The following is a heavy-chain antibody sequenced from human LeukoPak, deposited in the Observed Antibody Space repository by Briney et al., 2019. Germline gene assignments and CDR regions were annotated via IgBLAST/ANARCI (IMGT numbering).Heavy chain of an antibody. J-gene: IGHJ4*02. CDR1: GFTFSSYG. V-gene: IGHV3-30*03. Sequence: GGSLRLSCAASGFTFSSYGMHWVRQAPGKGLEWVAVISYDGSNKYYADSVKGRFTISRDNSKNTLYLQMNGLRAEDTAVYYCATAGDSGGSYYFDYWGQGTLVTVSS. D-gene: IGHD3-22*01. CDR3: ATAGDSGGSYYFDY. CDR2: ISYDGSNK.